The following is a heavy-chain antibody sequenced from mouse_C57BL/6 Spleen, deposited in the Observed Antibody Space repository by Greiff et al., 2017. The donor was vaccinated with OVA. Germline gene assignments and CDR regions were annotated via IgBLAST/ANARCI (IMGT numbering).Heavy chain of an antibody. CDR2: IYPGDGDT. CDR1: GYAFSSYW. Sequence: QVQLQQSGAELVKPGASVKISCKASGYAFSSYWMNWVKQRPGKGLEWIGQIYPGDGDTNYNGKFKGKATLTADKSSSTAYMQLSSLTSEDSAVYFCARGRSYYYAMDYWGQGTSVTVSS. J-gene: IGHJ4*01. V-gene: IGHV1-80*01. CDR3: ARGRSYYYAMDY.